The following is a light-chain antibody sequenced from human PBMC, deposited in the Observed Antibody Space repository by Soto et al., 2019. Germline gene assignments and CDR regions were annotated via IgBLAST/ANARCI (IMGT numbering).Light chain of an antibody. V-gene: IGKV3-20*01. CDR3: QQYANSPYT. CDR2: GAS. J-gene: IGKJ2*01. Sequence: EIVLTQSPCTLSLSPGERATLSCRASQSVSSSYLAWYQQKPGEAPRLLIYGASSRATGIPDRFSGSGSGTDFTLTISRLEPEDVAGYYCQQYANSPYTVGQGTKLEIK. CDR1: QSVSSSY.